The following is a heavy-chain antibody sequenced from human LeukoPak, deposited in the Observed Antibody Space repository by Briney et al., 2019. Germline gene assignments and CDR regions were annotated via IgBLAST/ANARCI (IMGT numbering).Heavy chain of an antibody. CDR2: VSYDGNNK. Sequence: GGSLRLSCAASGFTSTNYALHWVRQAPGKGLEWVAVVSYDGNNKYYADSVKNRFTISRDNSKNTLYLQMNSLGAEDTAVFYCARSDASNYNPLDHWGQGTLVTVSS. D-gene: IGHD5-24*01. V-gene: IGHV3-30-3*01. J-gene: IGHJ4*02. CDR1: GFTSTNYA. CDR3: ARSDASNYNPLDH.